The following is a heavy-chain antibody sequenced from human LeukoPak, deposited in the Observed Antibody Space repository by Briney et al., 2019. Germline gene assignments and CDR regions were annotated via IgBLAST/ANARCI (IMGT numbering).Heavy chain of an antibody. CDR3: ARATTPALVVAGNY. D-gene: IGHD6-19*01. CDR1: GFXFSNYW. Sequence: PGGSLRLSCAASGFXFSNYWMHWVRQAPGKGLVWVSLIHSDGSTTIYADSVKGRFTIYRDNDKNTLYLQMDSMRAEDTAVYYCARATTPALVVAGNYWGQGTLVTVSS. CDR2: IHSDGSTT. J-gene: IGHJ4*02. V-gene: IGHV3-74*01.